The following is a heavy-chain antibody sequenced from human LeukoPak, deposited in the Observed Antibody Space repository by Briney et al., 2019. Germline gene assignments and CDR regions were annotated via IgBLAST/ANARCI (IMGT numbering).Heavy chain of an antibody. Sequence: QSGGSLRLSCAASGFTFSSYWMSWVRQAPGKGLEWVSVIYSGGSTYYADSVKGRFTISRDNSKNTLYLQMNSLRAEDTAVYYCARDRRLQFTDWGQGTLVTVSS. V-gene: IGHV3-53*01. CDR2: IYSGGST. CDR3: ARDRRLQFTD. CDR1: GFTFSSYW. D-gene: IGHD5-24*01. J-gene: IGHJ4*02.